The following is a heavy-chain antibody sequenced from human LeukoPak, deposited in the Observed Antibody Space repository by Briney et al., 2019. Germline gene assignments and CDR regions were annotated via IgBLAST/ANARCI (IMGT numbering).Heavy chain of an antibody. Sequence: GGSLRLSCAASGFTFSTYGMHWVRQAPGKGLEWVAFIRYDGSNKYYADSVKGRFTISRDNSKNTLYLQMNSLRAEDTAVYYCASCSVIPLYYYYMDVWGKGTTVTVSS. CDR1: GFTFSTYG. V-gene: IGHV3-30*02. J-gene: IGHJ6*03. CDR2: IRYDGSNK. CDR3: ASCSVIPLYYYYMDV. D-gene: IGHD2-21*01.